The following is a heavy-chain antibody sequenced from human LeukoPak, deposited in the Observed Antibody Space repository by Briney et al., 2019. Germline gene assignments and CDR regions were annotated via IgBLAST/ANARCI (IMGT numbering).Heavy chain of an antibody. Sequence: GGSLRLSGAASGFTFTDYWMTWVRQAPGKGLEWVANIKQDGSAKPYVDSVKGRFTISRDNAKNSLFLQMNSLRAEDTAVYYCARDNGWSADFWGQGTLVTVSS. D-gene: IGHD2-15*01. J-gene: IGHJ4*02. CDR1: GFTFTDYW. V-gene: IGHV3-7*03. CDR3: ARDNGWSADF. CDR2: IKQDGSAK.